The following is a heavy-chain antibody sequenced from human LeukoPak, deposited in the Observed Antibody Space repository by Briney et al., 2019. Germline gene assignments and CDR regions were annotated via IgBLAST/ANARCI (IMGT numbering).Heavy chain of an antibody. D-gene: IGHD2-8*02. CDR3: ATYRQVLLPFES. CDR2: ISPSGGIT. Sequence: GGTLRVSCAASGFSSSSHGMNWVRQAPGKGLYWVSGISPSGGITYYTDSVKGRFTISRDNSKNTQSLQMNSLRAEDTAIYYCATYRQVLLPFESWGQGTLVTVSS. CDR1: GFSSSSHG. J-gene: IGHJ4*02. V-gene: IGHV3-23*01.